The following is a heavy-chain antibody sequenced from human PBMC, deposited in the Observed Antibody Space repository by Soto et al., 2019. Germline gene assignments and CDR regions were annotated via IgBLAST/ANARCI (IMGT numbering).Heavy chain of an antibody. CDR3: AKGFSRGWYVDS. J-gene: IGHJ4*02. D-gene: IGHD6-19*01. Sequence: QVQLQESGPGLVKPSGTLSLTCSVSGGSVSSDAYYWSWIRQPPGKTLEWIGFILSGGGTSTTPSLRSRLCISGDTSRNQFSLRLTSVTASDSCVYFCAKGFSRGWYVDSLGRGTLITVS. CDR1: GGSVSSDAYY. V-gene: IGHV4-61*08. CDR2: ILSGGGT.